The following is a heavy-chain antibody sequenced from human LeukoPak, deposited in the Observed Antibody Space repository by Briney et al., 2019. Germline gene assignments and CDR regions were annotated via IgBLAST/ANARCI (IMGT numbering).Heavy chain of an antibody. D-gene: IGHD3-10*01. CDR2: IYWDDDK. CDR3: AHSHWGAEVSGETPSFDY. CDR1: GFSLSTSGVG. Sequence: SGPTLVNPTQTLTLTCTFSGFSLSTSGVGVGWIRQPPGKALEWLALIYWDDDKRYSPSLKSRLTITKDTSKNQVVLTMTNMDPVDTATYYCAHSHWGAEVSGETPSFDYWGQGTLVTVSS. J-gene: IGHJ4*02. V-gene: IGHV2-5*02.